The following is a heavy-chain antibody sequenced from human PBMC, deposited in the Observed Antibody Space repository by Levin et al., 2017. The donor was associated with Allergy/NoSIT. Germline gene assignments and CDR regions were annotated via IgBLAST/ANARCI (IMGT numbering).Heavy chain of an antibody. D-gene: IGHD3-22*01. Sequence: SETLSLTCAVYGGSFSGYYWSWIRQPPGKGLEWIGEINHSGSTNYNPSLKSRVTISVDTSKNQFSLKLSSVTAADTAVYYCARELRNSSGYLIDYWGQGTLVTVSS. CDR1: GGSFSGYY. CDR3: ARELRNSSGYLIDY. J-gene: IGHJ4*02. V-gene: IGHV4-34*01. CDR2: INHSGST.